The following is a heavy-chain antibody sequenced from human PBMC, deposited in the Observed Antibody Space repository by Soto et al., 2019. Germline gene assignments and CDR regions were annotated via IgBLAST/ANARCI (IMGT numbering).Heavy chain of an antibody. J-gene: IGHJ6*02. CDR3: TTDRLRYFDWLFKNYYYGMDV. D-gene: IGHD3-9*01. CDR2: IKSKTDGGTT. Sequence: GGSLRLSCAASGFTFSNAWMSWVRQAPGKGLEWVGRIKSKTDGGTTDYAAPVKGRFTISRDDSKNTLYLQMNSLKTEDTAVYYCTTDRLRYFDWLFKNYYYGMDVWGQGTTVTVSS. V-gene: IGHV3-15*01. CDR1: GFTFSNAW.